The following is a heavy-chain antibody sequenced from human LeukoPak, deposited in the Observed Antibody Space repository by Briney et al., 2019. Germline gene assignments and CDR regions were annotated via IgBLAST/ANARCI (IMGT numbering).Heavy chain of an antibody. CDR2: ISSSSSNS. J-gene: IGHJ4*02. Sequence: GGSLRLSCAASGFTFSTYWMTWVRQAPGKGPEWVPYISSSSSNSHYADSVKGRFTISRDNAKNSLYLQMNGLRAEDTAVYFCARDWPDGRGQGTLVTVSS. D-gene: IGHD5-24*01. CDR3: ARDWPDG. CDR1: GFTFSTYW. V-gene: IGHV3-48*01.